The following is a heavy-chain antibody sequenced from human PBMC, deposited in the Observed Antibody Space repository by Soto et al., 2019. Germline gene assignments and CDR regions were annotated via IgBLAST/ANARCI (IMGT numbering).Heavy chain of an antibody. CDR1: GGTFSSYT. V-gene: IGHV1-69*02. J-gene: IGHJ4*02. CDR3: ARGVGASYFDY. Sequence: QVQLVQSGAEVKKPGSSVKVSCKASGGTFSSYTISWVRQAPGQGLEWMGRIIPILGIANYAQKFQGRVTITADKSMSTAYMELSSLRSEDTAVYYCARGVGASYFDYWGQGTLVTVSS. D-gene: IGHD1-26*01. CDR2: IIPILGIA.